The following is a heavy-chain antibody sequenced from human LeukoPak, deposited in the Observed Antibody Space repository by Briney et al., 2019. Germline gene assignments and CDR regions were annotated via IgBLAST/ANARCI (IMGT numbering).Heavy chain of an antibody. J-gene: IGHJ4*02. Sequence: GGSLRLPCAASGFTFSSYWMSWVRQAPGKGLEWVANIKQDGSEKYYVDSVKGRFTISRDNAKNSLYLQMNSLRAEDTAVYYCARDESNSITMVRGVIITPGFDYWGQGTLVTVSS. V-gene: IGHV3-7*03. D-gene: IGHD3-10*01. CDR2: IKQDGSEK. CDR3: ARDESNSITMVRGVIITPGFDY. CDR1: GFTFSSYW.